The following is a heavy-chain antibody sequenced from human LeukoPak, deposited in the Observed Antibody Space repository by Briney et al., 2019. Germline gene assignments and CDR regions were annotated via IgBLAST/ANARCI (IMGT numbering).Heavy chain of an antibody. Sequence: SETLSLTCTVSGGSISSYYWSWIRQPPGKGLEWIGYIYYSGSTNYNPSLKSRVTLSVDTSKNQFSLKLSSVTAADTAVYYCARRAKYYYDSSGSFDYWGQGTLVTVSS. J-gene: IGHJ4*02. D-gene: IGHD3-22*01. CDR1: GGSISSYY. V-gene: IGHV4-59*08. CDR2: IYYSGST. CDR3: ARRAKYYYDSSGSFDY.